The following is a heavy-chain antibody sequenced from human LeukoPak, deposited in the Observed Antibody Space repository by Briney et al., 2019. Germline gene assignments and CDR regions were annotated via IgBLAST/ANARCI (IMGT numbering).Heavy chain of an antibody. CDR3: ARDLPYGDYPIAY. J-gene: IGHJ4*02. CDR1: XYTFXXXG. CDR2: ISAYNGNT. D-gene: IGHD4-17*01. V-gene: IGHV1-18*01. Sequence: VSCTXXXYTFXXXGISWVRQAPGQGGEWMGWISAYNGNTNYTQKLQGRVTITTDTATSTAYMELRSLRSDDTAVYYCARDLPYGDYPIAYWGQGTLVTVSS.